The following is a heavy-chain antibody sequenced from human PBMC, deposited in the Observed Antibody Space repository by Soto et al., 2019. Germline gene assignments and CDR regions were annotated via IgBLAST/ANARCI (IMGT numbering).Heavy chain of an antibody. D-gene: IGHD2-15*01. J-gene: IGHJ4*02. Sequence: SVKVSCTASGGTFSSYAISWVRQAPGQGLEWMGGIIPIFGTANYAQKFQGRVTITADESTSTAYMELSSLRSEDTAVYYCARAGRFCSGGSCYDFDYWGQGTLVTVSS. CDR3: ARAGRFCSGGSCYDFDY. CDR2: IIPIFGTA. V-gene: IGHV1-69*13. CDR1: GGTFSSYA.